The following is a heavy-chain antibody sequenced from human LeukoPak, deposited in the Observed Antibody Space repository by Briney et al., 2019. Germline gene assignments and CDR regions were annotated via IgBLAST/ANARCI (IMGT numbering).Heavy chain of an antibody. J-gene: IGHJ4*02. CDR1: GGSISSSSYY. CDR2: IYYSGST. CDR3: ARDPIYYPRLGYFDY. Sequence: PSETLSLTCTVSGGSISSSSYYWGWIRQPPGKGLEWIGSIYYSGSTYYNPSLKSRVTISVDTSKNQFSLKLSSVTAADTAVYYCARDPIYYPRLGYFDYWGQGTLVTVSS. D-gene: IGHD3-10*01. V-gene: IGHV4-39*02.